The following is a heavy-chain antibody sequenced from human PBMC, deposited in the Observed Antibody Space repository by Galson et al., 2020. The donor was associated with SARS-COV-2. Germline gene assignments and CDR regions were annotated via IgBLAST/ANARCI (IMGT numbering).Heavy chain of an antibody. CDR2: INHSGST. V-gene: IGHV4-34*01. D-gene: IGHD3-10*01. CDR3: ARVAGYYYYYMDG. J-gene: IGHJ6*03. CDR1: GGSFSGYY. Sequence: WETLSLTCAVYGGSFSGYYWSWIRQPPGKGLEWIGEINHSGSTNYNPSLKSRVTISVDTSKNQFSLKLSSVTAADTAVYYCARVAGYYYYYMDGWGKGTTVTVSS.